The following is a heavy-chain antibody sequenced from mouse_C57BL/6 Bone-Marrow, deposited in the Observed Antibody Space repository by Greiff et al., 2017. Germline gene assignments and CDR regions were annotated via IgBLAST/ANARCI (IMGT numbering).Heavy chain of an antibody. CDR2: IYPRSGNT. CDR1: GYTFTSYG. V-gene: IGHV1-81*01. J-gene: IGHJ3*01. D-gene: IGHD3-2*02. CDR3: ARVTQATGFAY. Sequence: VMLVESGAELARPGASVKLSCKASGYTFTSYGISWVKQRTGQGLEWIGEIYPRSGNTYYNEKFQGKATLTADKSSSTAYMELRSLTSEDSAVYFCARVTQATGFAYWGQGTLVTVSA.